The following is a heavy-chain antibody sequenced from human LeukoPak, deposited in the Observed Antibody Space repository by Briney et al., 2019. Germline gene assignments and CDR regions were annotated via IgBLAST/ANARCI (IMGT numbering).Heavy chain of an antibody. Sequence: GGSLRLSCAASGFTFSRFGMHWVRQAPGKGLEWVAVISFDGSNSNYADSVKGRFTISRDNSKNTLYLQMNSLRPEDTAMYYCAKDPHVAITVAGTLDYWGQGALATVSS. J-gene: IGHJ4*02. D-gene: IGHD6-19*01. CDR2: ISFDGSNS. CDR3: AKDPHVAITVAGTLDY. CDR1: GFTFSRFG. V-gene: IGHV3-30*18.